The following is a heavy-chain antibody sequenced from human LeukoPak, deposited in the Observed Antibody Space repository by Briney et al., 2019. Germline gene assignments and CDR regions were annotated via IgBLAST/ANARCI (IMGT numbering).Heavy chain of an antibody. J-gene: IGHJ4*02. CDR2: INAGNGNT. Sequence: ASVKVSCKASGYTFTSYAMHWVRQAPGQRLEWMGWINAGNGNTKYSQKFQGRVTNTRDTSASTAYMELSSLRSEDTAVYYCARDSAGIAVNFDYWGQGTLVTVSS. CDR3: ARDSAGIAVNFDY. V-gene: IGHV1-3*01. CDR1: GYTFTSYA. D-gene: IGHD6-19*01.